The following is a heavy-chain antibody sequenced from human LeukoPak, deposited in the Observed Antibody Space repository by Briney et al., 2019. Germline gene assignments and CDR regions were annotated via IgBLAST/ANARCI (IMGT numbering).Heavy chain of an antibody. J-gene: IGHJ4*02. CDR3: AKAVTRYYYDSSPPDY. CDR1: GFTFDDYA. D-gene: IGHD3-22*01. V-gene: IGHV3-9*01. Sequence: GRSLRLSCAASGFTFDDYAMHWVRQAPGKGLEWVSGISWNSGNIGYADSVKGRFTISRDNAKNSLYLLMNSLRAEDTALYYCAKAVTRYYYDSSPPDYWGQGTLVTVSS. CDR2: ISWNSGNI.